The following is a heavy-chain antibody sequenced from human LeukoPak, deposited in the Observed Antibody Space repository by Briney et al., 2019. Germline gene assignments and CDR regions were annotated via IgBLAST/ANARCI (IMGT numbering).Heavy chain of an antibody. Sequence: SETLSLTCAVYGGSFIGYYWSWIRQPPGKGLEWIGEINHSGSTNYNPSLKSRVTISVDTSKNQFSLKLSSVTAADTAVYYCARVYYDSSGSAAGLDYWGQGTLVTVSS. V-gene: IGHV4-34*01. D-gene: IGHD3-22*01. CDR3: ARVYYDSSGSAAGLDY. J-gene: IGHJ4*02. CDR2: INHSGST. CDR1: GGSFIGYY.